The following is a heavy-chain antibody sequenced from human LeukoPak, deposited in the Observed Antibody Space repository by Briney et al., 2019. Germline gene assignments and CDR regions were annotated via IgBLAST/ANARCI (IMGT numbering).Heavy chain of an antibody. Sequence: SETLSLTCTVSGGYLTSSNFYWGWIRQPPGKGLEWIANIYYSGSTYYNPSLKSRVAISLDTSKNQFSLKLSSVTAADTAVYYCARVKAYYYDTSGQTAPFFDYWGQGTLVTVSS. V-gene: IGHV4-39*01. CDR3: ARVKAYYYDTSGQTAPFFDY. CDR1: GGYLTSSNFY. CDR2: IYYSGST. D-gene: IGHD3-22*01. J-gene: IGHJ4*02.